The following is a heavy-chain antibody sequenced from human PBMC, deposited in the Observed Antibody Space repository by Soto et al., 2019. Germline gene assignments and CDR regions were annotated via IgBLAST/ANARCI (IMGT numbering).Heavy chain of an antibody. J-gene: IGHJ6*02. D-gene: IGHD3-3*02. CDR2: ISYDGSNK. V-gene: IGHV3-30*18. CDR3: AKEAFSGMGSNGMDV. Sequence: PGGSLRLSCAASGFTLSSYGMHWVRQAPGKGLEWVAVISYDGSNKYYADSVKGRFTISRDNSKNTLYLQMNSLRAEDTAVYYCAKEAFSGMGSNGMDVWGQGITVTVSS. CDR1: GFTLSSYG.